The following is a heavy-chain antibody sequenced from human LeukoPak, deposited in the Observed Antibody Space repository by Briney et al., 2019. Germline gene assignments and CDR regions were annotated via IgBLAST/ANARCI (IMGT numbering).Heavy chain of an antibody. CDR3: ARDSPSCSSTSCYLDY. Sequence: PGGSLRLSCAASGFTFSSYSRNWVRQAPGKGLEWVSSISSSSSYIYYADSVKGRFTISRDNAKNALYLQMNSLRAEDTAVYYCARDSPSCSSTSCYLDYWGQGTLVTVSS. D-gene: IGHD2-2*01. CDR1: GFTFSSYS. J-gene: IGHJ4*02. CDR2: ISSSSSYI. V-gene: IGHV3-21*01.